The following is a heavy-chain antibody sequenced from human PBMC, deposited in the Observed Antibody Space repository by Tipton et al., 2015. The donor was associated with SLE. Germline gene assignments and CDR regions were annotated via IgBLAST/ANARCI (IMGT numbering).Heavy chain of an antibody. CDR2: IYSGGCT. CDR1: GFTFRSYP. J-gene: IGHJ4*02. Sequence: SLRLSCAASGFTFRSYPMTWVRQAPGKGLEWVSVIYSGGCTYYADSVKGRFTISRDDSKNTLYLQMNSLRPEDTAVYYCAGGSSSTRDYWGQGTLVTVSS. CDR3: AGGSSSTRDY. V-gene: IGHV3-23*03. D-gene: IGHD3-16*01.